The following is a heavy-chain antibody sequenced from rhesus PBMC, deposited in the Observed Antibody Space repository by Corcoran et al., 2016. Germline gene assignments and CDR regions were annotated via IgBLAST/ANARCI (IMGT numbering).Heavy chain of an antibody. D-gene: IGHD2-15*01. CDR2: MYSKRAKT. V-gene: IGHV4-143*01. J-gene: IGHJ4*01. CDR3: ARDPGHCSGTYCHFYFDY. Sequence: QVQLQESGPGMVKPSETLSLTCAVSGGSISGYYYWSWIRQPPGKGLEWIGSMYSKRAKTHYNPSLKSRVTISKDTSKNQFSLKLSSVTATDTAVYYCARDPGHCSGTYCHFYFDYWGQGVLVTVSS. CDR1: GGSISGYYY.